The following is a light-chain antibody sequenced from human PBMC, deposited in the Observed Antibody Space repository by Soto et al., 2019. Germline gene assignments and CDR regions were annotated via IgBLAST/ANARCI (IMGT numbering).Light chain of an antibody. CDR2: DAS. V-gene: IGKV3-11*01. CDR3: QQLNT. Sequence: EIVLTQSPATLSLSPGERATLSCRASQSVSSYLAWYQQKPGQAPRLLIYDASNRATGIPARFSGSGSGTAFTLTISSLEPEDFAVYYCQQLNTFGPGTKVDIK. J-gene: IGKJ3*01. CDR1: QSVSSY.